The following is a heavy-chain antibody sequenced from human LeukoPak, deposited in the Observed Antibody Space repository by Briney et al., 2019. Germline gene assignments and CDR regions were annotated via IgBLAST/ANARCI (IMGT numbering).Heavy chain of an antibody. D-gene: IGHD6-13*01. CDR1: GGSFSGYY. CDR2: INHSGST. V-gene: IGHV4-34*01. Sequence: PSETLSLTCAVYGGSFSGYYWSWIRQPPGKGPEWIGEINHSGSTNYSPSLKSRATISVDKSKNQFWLKLTSVTAAETAVYYCARGTGAAAERALAYWGQGTLVTVSS. J-gene: IGHJ4*02. CDR3: ARGTGAAAERALAY.